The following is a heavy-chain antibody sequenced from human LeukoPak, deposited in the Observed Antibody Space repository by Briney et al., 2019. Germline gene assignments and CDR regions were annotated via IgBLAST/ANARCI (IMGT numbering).Heavy chain of an antibody. CDR3: AKDHDYSGSYLDY. D-gene: IGHD1-26*01. V-gene: IGHV3-30*02. CDR2: IRYDGSNK. J-gene: IGHJ4*02. CDR1: GFTLSSYG. Sequence: PGGSLRLSCAASGFTLSSYGMHWFRQAPGKGLEWVAFIRYDGSNKYYADSVKGRFTISRDNSKNTLYLQMNSLRAEDTAVYYCAKDHDYSGSYLDYWGQGTLVTVSS.